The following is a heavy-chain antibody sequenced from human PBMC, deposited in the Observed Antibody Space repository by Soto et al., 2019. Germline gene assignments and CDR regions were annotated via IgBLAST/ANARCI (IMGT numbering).Heavy chain of an antibody. CDR3: ARHPADILTGSSTNWFDR. CDR1: AGSISSSNNY. D-gene: IGHD3-9*01. J-gene: IGHJ5*02. V-gene: IGHV4-39*01. CDR2: IYFSGTT. Sequence: SETLSLPCTFSAGSISSSNNYWGWIRQSPGKGLEWIGSIYFSGTTYYNPSLESRVTISVDTSKNQFSLRLSSVTAADTAIYYCARHPADILTGSSTNWFDRWGQGTMVTVSS.